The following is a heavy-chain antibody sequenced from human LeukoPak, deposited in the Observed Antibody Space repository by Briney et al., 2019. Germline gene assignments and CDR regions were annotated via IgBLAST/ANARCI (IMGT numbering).Heavy chain of an antibody. Sequence: KSSETLSLTCGVSGGSISSTNWWTWVRQPPGEGLEWIGEVHLSGRTNYNPSLESRVTMSVDMSENHISLKLTSVTAADTAVYYCARGGGPYRPLDYSGQGTLVTVSS. J-gene: IGHJ4*02. V-gene: IGHV4-4*02. CDR1: GGSISSTNW. CDR3: ARGGGPYRPLDY. CDR2: VHLSGRT.